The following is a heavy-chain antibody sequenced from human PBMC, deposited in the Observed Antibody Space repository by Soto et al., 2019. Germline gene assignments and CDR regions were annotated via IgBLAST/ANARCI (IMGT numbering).Heavy chain of an antibody. D-gene: IGHD3-3*02. CDR3: ARHFWSGFYRFDP. Sequence: SETLSLTCAVYGGSFSGYYWSWIRQPPGKGLEWIGEINHSGSTNYNPSLKSRVTISVDTSKNQFSLKLSSATAADTAVYYCARHFWSGFYRFDPWGQGTLVTVSS. J-gene: IGHJ5*02. V-gene: IGHV4-34*01. CDR1: GGSFSGYY. CDR2: INHSGST.